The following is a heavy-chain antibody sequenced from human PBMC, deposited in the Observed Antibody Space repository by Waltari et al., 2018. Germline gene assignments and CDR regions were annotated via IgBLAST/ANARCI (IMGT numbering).Heavy chain of an antibody. J-gene: IGHJ4*02. Sequence: QVQLVQSGAEVKKPGASVKVSCKASGYSFTGYYIHWVRQAPGQGLEWMGWIHPNNGGKNDSQNFQGRVTMTRDTSISTAYMELSSLTADDTAMYYCVRDRSGSYWGQGTLVTVSS. CDR1: GYSFTGYY. CDR2: IHPNNGGK. V-gene: IGHV1-2*02. D-gene: IGHD3-10*01. CDR3: VRDRSGSY.